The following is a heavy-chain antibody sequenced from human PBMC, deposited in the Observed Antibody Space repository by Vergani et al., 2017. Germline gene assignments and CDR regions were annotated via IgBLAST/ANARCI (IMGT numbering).Heavy chain of an antibody. V-gene: IGHV3-66*01. CDR1: GFTVSSNY. CDR3: AKAGEFLEWLLADY. J-gene: IGHJ4*02. D-gene: IGHD3-3*01. CDR2: IYSGGST. Sequence: EVQLVESGGGLVQPGGSLRLSCAASGFTVSSNYMSWVRQAPGKGLEWVSVIYSGGSTYYADSVKGRFTISRDNSKNTLYLQMNSLRAEDTAVYYCAKAGEFLEWLLADYWGQGTLVTVSS.